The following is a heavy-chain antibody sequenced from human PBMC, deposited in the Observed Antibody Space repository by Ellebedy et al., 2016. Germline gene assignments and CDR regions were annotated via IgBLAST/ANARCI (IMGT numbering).Heavy chain of an antibody. CDR3: AKRRSTPGTALYYFDY. V-gene: IGHV3-20*04. CDR1: GFTFTDYA. J-gene: IGHJ4*02. D-gene: IGHD1-26*01. Sequence: GESLKISCAASGFTFTDYAMSWVRQVPGKGLEWVSGMQWNAGSTGYADSVKGRFTISRDNAKNLLYLQMNSLRAEDTAIYYCAKRRSTPGTALYYFDYWGQGTLVTVSS. CDR2: MQWNAGST.